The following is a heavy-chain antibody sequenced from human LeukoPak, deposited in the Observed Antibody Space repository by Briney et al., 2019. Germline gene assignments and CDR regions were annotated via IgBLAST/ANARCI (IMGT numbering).Heavy chain of an antibody. D-gene: IGHD1-26*01. CDR2: ISYDGSNK. J-gene: IGHJ4*02. CDR3: ARFYANEWELPH. CDR1: GFTFSSYW. Sequence: GGSLRLSCAASGFTFSSYWMHWVRQAPGKGLEWVALISYDGSNKYYADSVKGRFTISRDNSKNTLYLQMNSLRAEDTAVYYCARFYANEWELPHWGQGTLVTVSS. V-gene: IGHV3-30*03.